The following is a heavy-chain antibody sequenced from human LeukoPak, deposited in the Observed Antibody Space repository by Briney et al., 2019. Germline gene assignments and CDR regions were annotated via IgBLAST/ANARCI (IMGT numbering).Heavy chain of an antibody. CDR3: ARDPSPDGYFDY. D-gene: IGHD2-2*01. CDR1: GFTLSNYW. J-gene: IGHJ4*02. CDR2: INSDGSRI. V-gene: IGHV3-74*01. Sequence: GGSLRLSCVASGFTLSNYWMHGVRQAPGKGLVWVSRINSDGSRISYADTVQGRFTISRDTARETLYLQMNSLRAEDTAVFYCARDPSPDGYFDYWGQGTLVTVSS.